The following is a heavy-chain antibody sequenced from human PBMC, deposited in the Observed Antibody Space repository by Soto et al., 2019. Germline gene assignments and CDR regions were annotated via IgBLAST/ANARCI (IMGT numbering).Heavy chain of an antibody. J-gene: IGHJ6*02. V-gene: IGHV1-18*04. CDR1: GYTFTSYG. D-gene: IGHD3-3*01. Sequence: ASVKVSCKASGYTFTSYGISWVRQAPGQGLEWMGWISAYNGNTNYAQKLQGRVTMTTDTSTGTAYMELRSLRSDDTAVYYCARDGDHYDFWSGTSGVWGQGNTVTVSS. CDR2: ISAYNGNT. CDR3: ARDGDHYDFWSGTSGV.